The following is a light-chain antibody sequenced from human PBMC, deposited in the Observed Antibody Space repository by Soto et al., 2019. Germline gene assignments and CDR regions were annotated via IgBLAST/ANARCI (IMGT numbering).Light chain of an antibody. CDR2: AAS. J-gene: IGKJ4*01. Sequence: DIQLTQSPSFLSASVGDRVTITCRASQGISSYLAWYQQKPGKAPKLLIYAASTLQSGVPSRFSGSGSGTEFTHTISSLQPEDFATESWQQLGPFGGGTKVEIK. CDR3: QQLGP. V-gene: IGKV1-9*01. CDR1: QGISSY.